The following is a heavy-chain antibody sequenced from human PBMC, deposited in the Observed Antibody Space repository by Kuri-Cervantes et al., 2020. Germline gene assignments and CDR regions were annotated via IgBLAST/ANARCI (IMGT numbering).Heavy chain of an antibody. J-gene: IGHJ5*02. V-gene: IGHV1-69*05. Sequence: SVKVSCKASGGTFSSYAITWVRQAPGQGLEWMGGIIPIFGTPNYAQKFQGRVTITTDESTNTAYMELSSLRSEDTAVYYCARRVGYSYGYRWFDPWGQGTLVTVSS. CDR3: ARRVGYSYGYRWFDP. CDR2: IIPIFGTP. CDR1: GGTFSSYA. D-gene: IGHD5-18*01.